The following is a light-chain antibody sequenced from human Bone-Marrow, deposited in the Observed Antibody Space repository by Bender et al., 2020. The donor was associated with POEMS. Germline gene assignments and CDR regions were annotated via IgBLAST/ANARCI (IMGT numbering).Light chain of an antibody. Sequence: QSALTQPASVSGSPGQSVTISCTGTSGDVGNYNFVSWYQQLPGKAPRLIIYEVAKRPSGVSNRFSGSKSGNTASLTISGLQAEDEADYYCAAWDAGLSGGVFGGGTKLTVL. CDR1: SGDVGNYNF. J-gene: IGLJ3*02. CDR2: EVA. CDR3: AAWDAGLSGGV. V-gene: IGLV2-14*02.